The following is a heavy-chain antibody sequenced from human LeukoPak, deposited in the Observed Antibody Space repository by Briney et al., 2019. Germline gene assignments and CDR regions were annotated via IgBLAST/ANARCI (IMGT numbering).Heavy chain of an antibody. Sequence: SETLSLTCAVYGGSFSGYYWSWIRQPPGKGLEWIGEINHSGSTNYNPSLKSRVTISVDTSKNQFSLKLSSVTAADTAVYYCARSNAMVRGVAPYYYYYYGMDVWGQGTTVTVSS. CDR1: GGSFSGYY. J-gene: IGHJ6*02. V-gene: IGHV4-34*01. CDR3: ARSNAMVRGVAPYYYYYYGMDV. CDR2: INHSGST. D-gene: IGHD3-10*01.